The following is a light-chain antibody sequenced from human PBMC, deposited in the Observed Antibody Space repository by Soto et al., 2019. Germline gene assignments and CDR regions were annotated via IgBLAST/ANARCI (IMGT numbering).Light chain of an antibody. J-gene: IGLJ2*01. CDR2: EVS. CDR1: SSDVGGYNY. V-gene: IGLV2-14*01. CDR3: SSYTSSSTLL. Sequence: QSVLTQPASVSGSPGQSITISCTGTSSDVGGYNYVSWYQQHPGKAPKLMIYEVSNWPSGVSNRFSGSKSGNTASLTISGLQAEDEAGYYCSSYTSSSTLLFGGGTKVTVL.